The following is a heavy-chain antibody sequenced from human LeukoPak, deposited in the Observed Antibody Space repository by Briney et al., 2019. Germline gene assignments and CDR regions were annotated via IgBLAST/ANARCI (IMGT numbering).Heavy chain of an antibody. CDR2: ISSSGNII. V-gene: IGHV3-11*01. CDR3: ARATAADTAMIYFDY. CDR1: GFTFSDYY. Sequence: GGSLRLSCAASGFTFSDYYMSWVRQAPGKGLEWVSYISSSGNIIYSADSVKGRFTISRDNAKNSLYLQINSLRAEDTAVYYCARATAADTAMIYFDYWGQGTLVTVSS. D-gene: IGHD5-18*01. J-gene: IGHJ4*02.